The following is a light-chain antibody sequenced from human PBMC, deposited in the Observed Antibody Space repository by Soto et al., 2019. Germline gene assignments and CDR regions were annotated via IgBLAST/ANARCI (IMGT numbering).Light chain of an antibody. CDR2: EVS. CDR1: SSDVGVYNY. J-gene: IGLJ2*01. Sequence: QSALTQPPSASGSPGQSVTISCTGTSSDVGVYNYVSWYQQHPGKAPKLMIYEVSKRPSGVPDRLSGSKSGTTASLTVSGLQAEDEAEYYCSSFAGNNNLVFGGGTKRTVL. V-gene: IGLV2-8*01. CDR3: SSFAGNNNLV.